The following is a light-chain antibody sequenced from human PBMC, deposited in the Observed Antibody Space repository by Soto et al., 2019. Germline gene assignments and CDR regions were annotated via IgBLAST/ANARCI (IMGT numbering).Light chain of an antibody. J-gene: IGKJ1*01. Sequence: EIVLTQSPGTLSLSPGETATLSCRASQTVNSDYLAWFQQRPGQAPRLLIFATSRRATDIPDRFSGSGSGTDFTLAIRRLEPEDFAVYYCHQFGYSPRTLGQGTKVDTK. CDR1: QTVNSDY. V-gene: IGKV3-20*01. CDR3: HQFGYSPRT. CDR2: ATS.